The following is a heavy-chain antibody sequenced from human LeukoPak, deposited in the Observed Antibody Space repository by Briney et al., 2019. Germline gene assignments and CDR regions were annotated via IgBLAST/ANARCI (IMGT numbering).Heavy chain of an antibody. CDR1: GYTFTGYY. CDR3: ARDLAPPYSSGWYFNYYGMDV. Sequence: ASVKVSCKASGYTFTGYYMYWVRQAPGQGLEWMGWINPNSGGTNYAQKFQGRVTMTRDTSISTAYMELSRLRSDDTAVYYCARDLAPPYSSGWYFNYYGMDVWGQGTTVTVSS. J-gene: IGHJ6*02. V-gene: IGHV1-2*02. D-gene: IGHD6-19*01. CDR2: INPNSGGT.